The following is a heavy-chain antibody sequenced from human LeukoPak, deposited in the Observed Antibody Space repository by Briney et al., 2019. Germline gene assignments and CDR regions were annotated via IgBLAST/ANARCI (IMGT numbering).Heavy chain of an antibody. CDR1: GYTFTGYY. J-gene: IGHJ6*03. CDR2: INPNSGGT. CDR3: ARVGYFDRTRPYYYYYYMDV. V-gene: IGHV1-2*02. D-gene: IGHD3-9*01. Sequence: ASVKVSCKASGYTFTGYYMHWVRQAPGQGLEWMGWINPNSGGTNYAQKLQGRVTMTTDTSTSTAYMELRSLRSDDTAVYYCARVGYFDRTRPYYYYYYMDVWGKGTTVTISS.